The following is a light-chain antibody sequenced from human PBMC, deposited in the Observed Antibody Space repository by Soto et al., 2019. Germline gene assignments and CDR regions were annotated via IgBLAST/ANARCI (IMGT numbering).Light chain of an antibody. CDR1: QSVRSNF. Sequence: EIVLTQSPGTLSLSPGERATLSCRASQSVRSNFLAWYQQKPGQAPRLLIYGASNRATGIPDRFSGSGSGTDFTLTIIRLEPEDFAMYYCQRYDSLRTFGQGTKVDIK. CDR2: GAS. J-gene: IGKJ1*01. CDR3: QRYDSLRT. V-gene: IGKV3-20*01.